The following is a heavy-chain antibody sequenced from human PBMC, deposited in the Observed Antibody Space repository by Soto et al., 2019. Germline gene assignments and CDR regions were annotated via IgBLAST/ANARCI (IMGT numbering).Heavy chain of an antibody. D-gene: IGHD1-1*01. CDR1: GGSFSGYY. Sequence: SETLSLTCAVYGGSFSGYYWSWIRQPPGKGLEWIGEINHSGSTNYNPSLKSRVTISVDTSKNQFSLKLSSVTAADTAVYYCARGEVPPLLGYWGQGTLVTVSS. CDR3: ARGEVPPLLGY. CDR2: INHSGST. J-gene: IGHJ4*02. V-gene: IGHV4-34*01.